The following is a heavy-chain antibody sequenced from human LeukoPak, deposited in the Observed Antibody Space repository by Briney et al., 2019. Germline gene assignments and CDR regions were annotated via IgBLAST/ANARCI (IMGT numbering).Heavy chain of an antibody. D-gene: IGHD5-12*01. Sequence: SGGSLRLSCAASGFTFSNAWMSWVRQAPGKGLEWVGRIKSKTDGGTTDYAAPVKGRFTISRDDSKNTVFVQMNSLKTEDTGVYYCTSLGYRGYWGQGTLVTVSS. V-gene: IGHV3-15*01. CDR2: IKSKTDGGTT. J-gene: IGHJ4*02. CDR3: TSLGYRGY. CDR1: GFTFSNAW.